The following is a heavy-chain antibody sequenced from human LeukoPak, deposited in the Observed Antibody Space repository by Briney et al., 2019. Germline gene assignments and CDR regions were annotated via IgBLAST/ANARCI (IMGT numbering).Heavy chain of an antibody. Sequence: GGSLRLXCAASGFTFSSYGMHWVRQAPGKGLEWVAFIRYDGSNKYYADSVKGRFTISGDNSKNTLYLQMNSLRAEDTAVYYFAKDAAVADYYFDYWGQGTLVTVSS. CDR2: IRYDGSNK. D-gene: IGHD6-19*01. CDR3: AKDAAVADYYFDY. J-gene: IGHJ4*02. CDR1: GFTFSSYG. V-gene: IGHV3-30*02.